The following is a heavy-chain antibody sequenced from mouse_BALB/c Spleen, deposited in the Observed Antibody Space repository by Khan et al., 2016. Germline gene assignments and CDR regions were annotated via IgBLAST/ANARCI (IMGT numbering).Heavy chain of an antibody. CDR1: GYTFTSYW. D-gene: IGHD3-1*01. J-gene: IGHJ4*01. CDR3: ARSGSKYAMDY. V-gene: IGHV1-87*01. Sequence: QVRLQQSGAELARPGASVKLSCKASGYTFTSYWMQWVKQRPGQVLEWIGAFYPGAGDTRYTQKFKGKATLTADKSSSTAYMQLTSWASEDSAVYYCARSGSKYAMDYWGQGTSVTVSS. CDR2: FYPGAGDT.